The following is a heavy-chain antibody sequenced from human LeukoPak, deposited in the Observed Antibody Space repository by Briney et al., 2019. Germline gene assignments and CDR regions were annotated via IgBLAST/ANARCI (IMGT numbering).Heavy chain of an antibody. CDR3: AISTRSIGAMVRGGVDY. CDR2: IYTSGST. Sequence: SETLSLTCTVSGGSISSGSYYWSWIRQPAGKGLEWIGRIYTSGSTNYNPSLKSRVTMSVDTSKNQFSLKLSSVTAADTAVYYCAISTRSIGAMVRGGVDYWGQGTLVTVSS. V-gene: IGHV4-61*02. D-gene: IGHD3-10*01. J-gene: IGHJ4*02. CDR1: GGSISSGSYY.